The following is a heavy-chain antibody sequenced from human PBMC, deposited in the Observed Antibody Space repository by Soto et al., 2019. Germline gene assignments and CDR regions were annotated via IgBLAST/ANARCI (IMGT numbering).Heavy chain of an antibody. Sequence: SVKVSCKASGGTFSSYAISWVRQAPGQGLEWMGGIIPIFGTANYAQKFQGRVTITADASTSTAYMELSSLRSEDTAVYYCARDRYTYCGGDCYPDHDAFDIWGQGTMVTVSS. CDR2: IIPIFGTA. J-gene: IGHJ3*02. CDR1: GGTFSSYA. CDR3: ARDRYTYCGGDCYPDHDAFDI. V-gene: IGHV1-69*13. D-gene: IGHD2-21*02.